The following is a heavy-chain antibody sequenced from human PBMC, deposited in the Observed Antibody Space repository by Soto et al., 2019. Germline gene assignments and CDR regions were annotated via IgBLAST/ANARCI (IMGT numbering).Heavy chain of an antibody. Sequence: GGSLRLSCAASGFTFSTYSMNWVRQAPGKGLEWVSYISSSSSTIFYTDSVKVRFTVSRDNAKNSLYLQMNSLRAEDTAVYYCAIPTYYYDSSGPPAYWGQGTLVTVSS. CDR3: AIPTYYYDSSGPPAY. D-gene: IGHD3-22*01. V-gene: IGHV3-48*01. J-gene: IGHJ4*02. CDR1: GFTFSTYS. CDR2: ISSSSSTI.